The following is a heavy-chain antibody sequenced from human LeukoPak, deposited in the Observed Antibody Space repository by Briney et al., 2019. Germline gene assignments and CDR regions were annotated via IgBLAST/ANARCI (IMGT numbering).Heavy chain of an antibody. CDR2: ISSSSSTI. V-gene: IGHV3-48*02. CDR1: GFTFSSYS. D-gene: IGHD3-22*01. Sequence: PGGSLRLSCAASGFTFSSYSMNWVRQAPGKGLEWVSYISSSSSTIYYADSVKGRFTISRDNAKNSLYLQMNSLRDEDTAVYYCARRRGDYYDSSGYYLDYWGQGTLVTVSS. CDR3: ARRRGDYYDSSGYYLDY. J-gene: IGHJ4*02.